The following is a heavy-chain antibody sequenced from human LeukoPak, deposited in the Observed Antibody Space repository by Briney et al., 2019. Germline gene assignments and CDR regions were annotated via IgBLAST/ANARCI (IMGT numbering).Heavy chain of an antibody. CDR1: EFTFDEYA. CDR2: INWNSGSI. V-gene: IGHV3-9*01. J-gene: IGHJ5*02. D-gene: IGHD6-19*01. Sequence: GGSLRLSCAASEFTFDEYAMHCVRQAPGKGLEWVSGINWNSGSIGYADSVKGRFTISRDNAKNSLYLQMNSLRAEDTAVYYCARGAYSSGWYTQYNWFDPWGQGTLVTVSS. CDR3: ARGAYSSGWYTQYNWFDP.